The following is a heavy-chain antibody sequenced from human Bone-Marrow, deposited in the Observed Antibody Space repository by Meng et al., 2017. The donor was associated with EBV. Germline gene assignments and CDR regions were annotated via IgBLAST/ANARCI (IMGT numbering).Heavy chain of an antibody. V-gene: IGHV3-23*01. J-gene: IGHJ4*02. D-gene: IGHD1-26*01. CDR2: ISGSGGST. CDR1: GVTFSSYV. Sequence: EXQLLEXXXGLVQPWXSLRLSXAASGVTFSSYVMSWVRQAPGKGLGWVSAISGSGGSTYYADSVKGRFTISRDNSKNTLYLQMNSLRAEDTAVYYCAKDYVRSYGVGYFDYWGQGPLGTVAS. CDR3: AKDYVRSYGVGYFDY.